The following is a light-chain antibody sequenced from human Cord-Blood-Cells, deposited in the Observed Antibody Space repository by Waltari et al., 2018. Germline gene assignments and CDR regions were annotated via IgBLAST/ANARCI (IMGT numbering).Light chain of an antibody. CDR3: SSYTSSSTV. J-gene: IGLJ3*02. CDR1: SSDVGGCTY. Sequence: QSALTQPASVSGSPGQSLTLSCTGTSSDVGGCTYVSCYQQHPGKAPKLMIYDVSNRPSGVSNRFSGSKSGNTASLTISGLQAEDEADYYCSSYTSSSTVFGGGTKLTVL. CDR2: DVS. V-gene: IGLV2-14*01.